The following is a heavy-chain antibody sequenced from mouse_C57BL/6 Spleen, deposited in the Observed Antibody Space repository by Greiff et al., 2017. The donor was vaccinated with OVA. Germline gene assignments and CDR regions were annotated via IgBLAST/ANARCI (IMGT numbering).Heavy chain of an antibody. D-gene: IGHD1-1*01. CDR2: IDPENGDP. J-gene: IGHJ3*01. CDR1: GFNIKDDY. V-gene: IGHV14-4*01. Sequence: EVQLQQSGAELVRPGASVKLSCTASGFNIKDDYMHWVKQRPEQGLAWIGWIDPENGDPESASKFQGKATITADTSTNTAYLQLSSLTSEDTAVDYCTRYNGSSSFADWGQGTLVTVSA. CDR3: TRYNGSSSFAD.